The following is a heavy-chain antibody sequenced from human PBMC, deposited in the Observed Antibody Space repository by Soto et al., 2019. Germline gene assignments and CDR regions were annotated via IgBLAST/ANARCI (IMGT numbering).Heavy chain of an antibody. CDR3: ASPYHDYGDYFDY. J-gene: IGHJ4*02. V-gene: IGHV4-39*01. D-gene: IGHD4-17*01. CDR1: GGSISSSSYY. CDR2: IYYSGST. Sequence: KSSETLSLTCTVSGGSISSSSYYWGWIRQPPGKGLEWIGSIYYSGSTYYNPSLKSRVTISVDRSKNQFSLKLSSVTAADTAVYYCASPYHDYGDYFDYWGQGTLVTVSS.